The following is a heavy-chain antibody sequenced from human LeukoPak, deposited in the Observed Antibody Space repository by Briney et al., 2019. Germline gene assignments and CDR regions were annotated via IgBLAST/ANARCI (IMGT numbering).Heavy chain of an antibody. CDR3: AGSRYCSSTSCYPFDY. CDR2: ISSSSSYI. CDR1: GFTFSSYS. Sequence: GGSLRLSCAASGFTFSSYSMNWVRQAPGKGLEWVSSISSSSSYIYYADSVEGRFTISRDNAKNSLYLQMNSLRAEDTAVYYCAGSRYCSSTSCYPFDYWGQGTLVTVSS. D-gene: IGHD2-2*01. J-gene: IGHJ4*02. V-gene: IGHV3-21*01.